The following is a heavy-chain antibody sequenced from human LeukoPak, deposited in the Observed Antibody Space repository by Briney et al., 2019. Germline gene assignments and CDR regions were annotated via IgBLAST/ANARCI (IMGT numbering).Heavy chain of an antibody. CDR3: AKDRPPNVVVPAAISH. D-gene: IGHD2-2*01. CDR2: ISGSGGNT. V-gene: IGHV3-23*01. Sequence: GALRLSCAASGFAFSNYAMNWVRPAPGKGLEWVSTISGSGGNTYYSDSVKGRFTISTANSKNTLYLQMNSLRAEDTAVYYCAKDRPPNVVVPAAISHWGQGTLVSVSS. CDR1: GFAFSNYA. J-gene: IGHJ4*02.